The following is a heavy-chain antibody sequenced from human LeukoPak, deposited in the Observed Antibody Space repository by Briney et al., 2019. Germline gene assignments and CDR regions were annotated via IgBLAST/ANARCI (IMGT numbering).Heavy chain of an antibody. V-gene: IGHV3-23*01. CDR2: INSNGDEI. CDR3: AKDYQTGQHDMFDY. CDR1: GFTFSTYA. Sequence: PGGSLRLSCAASGFTFSTYAMTWVRQAPGKGLEWVSGINSNGDEIYYADSVKGRFTISRDNNKNTLYLQMNSLRAEDTAVYYCAKDYQTGQHDMFDYWGPGTLVTVSS. D-gene: IGHD3-9*01. J-gene: IGHJ4*02.